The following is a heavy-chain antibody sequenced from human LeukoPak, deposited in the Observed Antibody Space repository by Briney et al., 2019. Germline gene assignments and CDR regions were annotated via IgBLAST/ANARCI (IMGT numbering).Heavy chain of an antibody. D-gene: IGHD1-26*01. J-gene: IGHJ3*01. CDR2: ISGSGGST. CDR1: GFTFSSYA. CDR3: AKGRALGYYPTCAIDV. Sequence: PGGSLRLSCAASGFTFSSYAMSWVRQAPGEGREWVSAISGSGGSTYYADSVKGRFTISRDHSKNTLYLQMNSLRAEHTAVYYCAKGRALGYYPTCAIDVWGQGTMVTVSS. V-gene: IGHV3-23*01.